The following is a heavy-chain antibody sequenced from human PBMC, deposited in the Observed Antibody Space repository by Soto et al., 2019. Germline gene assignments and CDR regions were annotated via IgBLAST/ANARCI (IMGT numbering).Heavy chain of an antibody. J-gene: IGHJ4*02. D-gene: IGHD6-13*01. CDR2: IYHSGST. CDR1: GGSISSGGYS. CDR3: ASSHAGAHITAAVH. Sequence: QLQLQESGSGLVKPSQTLSLTCAVSGGSISSGGYSWSWIRQPPGKGLEWIGYIYHSGSTYYNPSHKSRVTIAIDRSKNQFYLKLSSVTAADTAVYYCASSHAGAHITAAVHWGQGTLVTVSS. V-gene: IGHV4-30-2*01.